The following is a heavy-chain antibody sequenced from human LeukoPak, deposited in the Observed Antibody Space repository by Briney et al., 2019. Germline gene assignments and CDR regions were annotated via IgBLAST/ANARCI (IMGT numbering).Heavy chain of an antibody. CDR2: INWNGGSA. J-gene: IGHJ4*02. V-gene: IGHV3-20*04. CDR1: GFTFDHYG. Sequence: PGGSLRLSCAASGFTFDHYGMSWGRQAPGKGLEWVSGINWNGGSAGYADSVKGRFSISRDNAKNSLYLQMNSLRAEDTALYYCARRLGYYDIVTAIEYSGQGTLVTVSS. D-gene: IGHD3-9*01. CDR3: ARRLGYYDIVTAIEY.